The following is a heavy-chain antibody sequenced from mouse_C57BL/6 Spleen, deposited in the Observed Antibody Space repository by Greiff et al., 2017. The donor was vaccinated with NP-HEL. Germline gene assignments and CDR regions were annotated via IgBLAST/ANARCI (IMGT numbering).Heavy chain of an antibody. Sequence: QVQLQQPGAELVKPGASVKLSCKASGYTFTSYWMHWVKQRPGRGLEWIGRIDPNSGGTKSQVKFKSKATLTVDKPSSTAYMQLSSLTSEDSAVYYCARETTTTMVTTGPYYYAMDYWGQGTSVTVSS. CDR3: ARETTTTMVTTGPYYYAMDY. D-gene: IGHD2-2*01. V-gene: IGHV1-72*01. CDR2: IDPNSGGT. J-gene: IGHJ4*01. CDR1: GYTFTSYW.